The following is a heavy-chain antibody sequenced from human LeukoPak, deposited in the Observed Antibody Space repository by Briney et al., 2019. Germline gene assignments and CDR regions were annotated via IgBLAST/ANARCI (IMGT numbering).Heavy chain of an antibody. CDR1: GFSLSTSGAG. Sequence: SGPTLAKPTQTPTLTCTFSGFSLSTSGAGVGWIRQPPGKALEWLAVIYWDGDQRYSPSLESRLTITKDTSKNQVVLTMTNMDPVDTAAYFCAHSYDTAMGHYFDYWGQGTLVTVSS. J-gene: IGHJ4*02. CDR2: IYWDGDQ. V-gene: IGHV2-5*02. CDR3: AHSYDTAMGHYFDY. D-gene: IGHD5-18*01.